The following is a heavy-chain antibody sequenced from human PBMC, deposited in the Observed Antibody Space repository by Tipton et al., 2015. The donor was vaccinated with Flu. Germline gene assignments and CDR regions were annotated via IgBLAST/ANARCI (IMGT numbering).Heavy chain of an antibody. Sequence: SLRLSCAASGFTFSSYGMHWVRQAPGKGLEWVAVIWYDGSNKYYADSVKGRFTISRDNSKNTLYLQMNSLRAEDTAVYYCASDGGLRSMVRPLYYFDYWGQGTLVTVSS. CDR3: ASDGGLRSMVRPLYYFDY. D-gene: IGHD3-10*01. CDR1: GFTFSSYG. CDR2: IWYDGSNK. V-gene: IGHV3-33*08. J-gene: IGHJ4*02.